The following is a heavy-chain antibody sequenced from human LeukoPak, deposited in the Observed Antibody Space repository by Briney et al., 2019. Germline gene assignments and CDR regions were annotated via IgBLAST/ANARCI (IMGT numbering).Heavy chain of an antibody. D-gene: IGHD4-17*01. J-gene: IGHJ4*02. CDR2: INWNGGST. CDR1: GFTFDDYG. CDR3: ARDGGHTVTGGFDY. V-gene: IGHV3-20*04. Sequence: GGSLRLSCAASGFTFDDYGMSWVRQAPGKGLEWVSGINWNGGSTGYADSVKGRFTISRDNAKNSLYLQMNSPRAEDTALYYCARDGGHTVTGGFDYWGQGTLVTVSP.